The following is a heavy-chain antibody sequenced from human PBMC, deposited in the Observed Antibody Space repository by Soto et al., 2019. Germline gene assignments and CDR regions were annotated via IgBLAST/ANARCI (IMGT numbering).Heavy chain of an antibody. CDR2: IFYLGSS. CDR3: AFHSLALPNNNCFDP. V-gene: IGHV4-39*01. CDR1: GDSIISSDFY. J-gene: IGHJ5*02. Sequence: TSETLSLTCTVSGDSIISSDFYWGWVRQPPGKGLEWIGSIFYLGSSYYNPSLKSRVTMSVDTSKNQFSLRLRSVTAADTALYFCAFHSLALPNNNCFDPWGHAIPVTVSP. D-gene: IGHD3-3*02.